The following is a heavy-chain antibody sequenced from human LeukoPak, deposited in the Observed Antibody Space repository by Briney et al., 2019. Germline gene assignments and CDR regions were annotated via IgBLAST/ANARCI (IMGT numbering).Heavy chain of an antibody. J-gene: IGHJ4*02. CDR1: GFSLNPSGLG. Sequence: SGPTLVKPTQAFTLTCTVSGFSLNPSGLGVGWIRQPPGKALEWLALIHWDDDKRYSPSLKTRLSITKDTSKNQVGLTTTNMDPVDRTTYYCTNGGMNVVARFVHWGEGTLVTVSS. CDR2: IHWDDDK. D-gene: IGHD4-23*01. CDR3: TNGGMNVVARFVH. V-gene: IGHV2-5*02.